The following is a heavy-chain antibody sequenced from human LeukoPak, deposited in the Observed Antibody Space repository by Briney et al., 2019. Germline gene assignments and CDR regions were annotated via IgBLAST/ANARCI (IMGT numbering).Heavy chain of an antibody. CDR2: IYYSGST. Sequence: SETLSLTCTVSGGSISSYYWSWIRQPPGQGLEWIGYIYYSGSTNYNPSLKSRVTISVDTSKNQFSLKLSSVTAADTAVYYCARARSIAARGWFDPWGQGTLVTVSS. CDR1: GGSISSYY. CDR3: ARARSIAARGWFDP. J-gene: IGHJ5*02. D-gene: IGHD6-6*01. V-gene: IGHV4-59*01.